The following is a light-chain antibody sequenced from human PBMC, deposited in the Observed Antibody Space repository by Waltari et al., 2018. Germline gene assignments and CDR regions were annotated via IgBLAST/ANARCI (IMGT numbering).Light chain of an antibody. J-gene: IGKJ5*01. CDR1: QCISSY. V-gene: IGKV1-9*01. CDR3: QQVYSSPLT. CDR2: TAS. Sequence: IQLTQSPSSLSASVGDRFTITCRASQCISSYVAWDPPKPGKAPKLLIYTASTLQSGVPSRFSGSGSGTDFTLTISSLQAEDIATYSGQQVYSSPLTFGQGTRLEIK.